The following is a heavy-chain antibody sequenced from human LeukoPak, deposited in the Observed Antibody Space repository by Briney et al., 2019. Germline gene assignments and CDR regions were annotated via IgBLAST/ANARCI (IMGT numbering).Heavy chain of an antibody. V-gene: IGHV3-53*01. Sequence: PGGSLRLSYAASGFTVSSNYMSWVRQAPGKGLEWVSAIYSSGSTYYADSVKGRFTISRHNSKNTLYLQMNSLRAEDTAVYYCAKDLLRIVGSTNPYYFDYWGQGTLVTVSS. D-gene: IGHD1-26*01. CDR1: GFTVSSNY. CDR3: AKDLLRIVGSTNPYYFDY. J-gene: IGHJ4*02. CDR2: IYSSGST.